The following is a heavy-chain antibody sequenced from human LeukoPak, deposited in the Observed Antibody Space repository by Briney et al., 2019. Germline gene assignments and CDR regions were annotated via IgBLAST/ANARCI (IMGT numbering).Heavy chain of an antibody. Sequence: GGSLRLSCAASGFTFSSYGMHWVRQAPGKGLEWVAVISYYGSNKYYADSVKGRFTISRENSKNTLYLQMHSLRAEDTAVYYCAKRGTWVDDWYFDLWGRGTLVTVSS. CDR1: GFTFSSYG. CDR3: AKRGTWVDDWYFDL. V-gene: IGHV3-30*18. CDR2: ISYYGSNK. J-gene: IGHJ2*01. D-gene: IGHD3-16*01.